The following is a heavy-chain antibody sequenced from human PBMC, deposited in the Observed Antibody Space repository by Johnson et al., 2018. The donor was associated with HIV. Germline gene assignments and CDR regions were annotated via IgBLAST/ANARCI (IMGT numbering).Heavy chain of an antibody. CDR3: ARTGRRVVVRGGAFDI. Sequence: QVQLVESGGGVVQPGRYLRLSCAASGFTFSSYSVHWVRQAPGKGLEWVAVISFDGYNKYYADSVKGRFTISRDSSEKTLYLQMNSLRPEDTAVYYCARTGRRVVVRGGAFDIWGQGTLVTVSS. CDR1: GFTFSSYS. J-gene: IGHJ3*02. V-gene: IGHV3-30-3*01. CDR2: ISFDGYNK. D-gene: IGHD3-22*01.